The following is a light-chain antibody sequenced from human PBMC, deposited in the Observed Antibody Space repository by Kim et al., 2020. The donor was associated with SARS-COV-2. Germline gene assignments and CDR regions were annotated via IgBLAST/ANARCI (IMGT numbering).Light chain of an antibody. CDR1: QSVSDGD. V-gene: IGKV3-20*01. J-gene: IGKJ1*01. CDR3: QQYHRSPWT. Sequence: APAESSTLACWAGQSVSDGDLAWCQEKPGQAPRLLVDAASSRATCVPDRFSGSGSPTDFTLTISRLEPDDFAVYYCQQYHRSPWTFGPGTKVDIK. CDR2: AAS.